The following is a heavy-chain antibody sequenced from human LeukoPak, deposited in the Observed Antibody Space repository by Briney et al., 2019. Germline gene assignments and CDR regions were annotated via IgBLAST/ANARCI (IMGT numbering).Heavy chain of an antibody. CDR1: GFTFGSSW. CDR3: VRAVTYYYDSSGFNWFDP. D-gene: IGHD3-22*01. CDR2: IKCDGSEK. Sequence: GGSLRLSYAASGFTFGSSWMHWVCQAPEKGLEWVADIKCDGSEKYYVDSVKGRLTISRDNAKNSLYLQVNSLRAEDMTAYYCVRAVTYYYDSSGFNWFDPWGQGTLVTVSS. V-gene: IGHV3-52*01. J-gene: IGHJ5*02.